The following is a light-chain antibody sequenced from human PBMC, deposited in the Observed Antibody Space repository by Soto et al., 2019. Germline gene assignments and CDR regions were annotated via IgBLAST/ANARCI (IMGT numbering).Light chain of an antibody. CDR2: EVS. J-gene: IGLJ1*01. CDR1: SSDVGAYDY. Sequence: QSVLTQPASVSGSPGQSITISCTGTSSDVGAYDYVSWYQQHPDKAPKLMIYEVSHRPSGVSNRFYGSKSVNTATLTISGLQAEDEADYSCSSYTSSSTRVFGTGTKVTV. V-gene: IGLV2-14*03. CDR3: SSYTSSSTRV.